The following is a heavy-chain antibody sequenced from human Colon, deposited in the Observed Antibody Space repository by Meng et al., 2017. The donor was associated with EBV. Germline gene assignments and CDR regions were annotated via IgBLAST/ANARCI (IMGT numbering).Heavy chain of an antibody. CDR1: GDSVATGLYY. D-gene: IGHD3-10*01. CDR2: IYYIGGT. J-gene: IGHJ5*02. Sequence: QVQLQHSGPGRLHPSETLSLTVTVSGDSVATGLYYWSWIRQPPGKGLEWIAYIYYIGGTNYNPSLKSRLTISLDTSKNQFSLSLRSVTAADTAVYYCARVSGRSFDPWGQGTLVTVSS. CDR3: ARVSGRSFDP. V-gene: IGHV4-61*01.